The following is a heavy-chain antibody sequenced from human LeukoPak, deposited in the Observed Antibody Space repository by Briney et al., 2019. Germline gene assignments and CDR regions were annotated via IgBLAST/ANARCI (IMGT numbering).Heavy chain of an antibody. CDR3: ARGSVAGTTTNDY. Sequence: ASVTLSCKASGYTFTGYYMHWVRQAPGQGLEWMGWINPNSGGTNYAQKFQGRVTMTRDTSISTAYMELSRLRSDDTAVYYCARGSVAGTTTNDYWGQGTLVTVSS. V-gene: IGHV1-2*02. CDR1: GYTFTGYY. CDR2: INPNSGGT. J-gene: IGHJ4*02. D-gene: IGHD6-19*01.